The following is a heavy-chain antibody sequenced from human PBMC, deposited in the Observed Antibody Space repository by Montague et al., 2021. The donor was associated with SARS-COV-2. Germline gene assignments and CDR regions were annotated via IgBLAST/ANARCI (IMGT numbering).Heavy chain of an antibody. CDR2: IYYSGST. D-gene: IGHD5-12*01. J-gene: IGHJ6*02. Sequence: SETLSLTCTVSGGSISSSSYYWGWIRQPPGKGLEWIGSIYYSGSTYYNPSLKSRVTISVDTSKNQFSLKLSSVTAADTAVYYCARLSKTDYPPLYYYYGMDVWGQGTTVTVSS. CDR1: GGSISSSSYY. V-gene: IGHV4-39*01. CDR3: ARLSKTDYPPLYYYYGMDV.